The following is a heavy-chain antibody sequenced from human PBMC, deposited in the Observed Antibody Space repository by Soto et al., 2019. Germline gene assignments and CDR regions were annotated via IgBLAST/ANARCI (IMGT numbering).Heavy chain of an antibody. V-gene: IGHV1-46*01. J-gene: IGHJ6*02. Sequence: ASVKVSCKASGYTFTSYYMHWVRQAPGQGLEWMGIINPSGGSTSYAQKFQGRVTMTRDTSTSTVYMELSSLRSEDTAVYYCARDRMAMATTYYYYYYGMDVWGQGITVTVSS. CDR1: GYTFTSYY. CDR3: ARDRMAMATTYYYYYYGMDV. CDR2: INPSGGST. D-gene: IGHD1-1*01.